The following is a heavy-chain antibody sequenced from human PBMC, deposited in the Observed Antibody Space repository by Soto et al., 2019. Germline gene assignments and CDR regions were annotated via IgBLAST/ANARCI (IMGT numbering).Heavy chain of an antibody. CDR1: GFTFSSYG. CDR3: AKDRSTWFLEWSPFDY. CDR2: ISYDGSNK. Sequence: QVRLVESGGGVVQPGRSLRLSCAASGFTFSSYGMHWVRQAPGKGLEWVAVISYDGSNKYYADSVKGRFTISRDNXKXXLYLQMNSLRAEDTAVYYCAKDRSTWFLEWSPFDYWGQGTLVTVSS. J-gene: IGHJ4*02. V-gene: IGHV3-30*18. D-gene: IGHD3-3*01.